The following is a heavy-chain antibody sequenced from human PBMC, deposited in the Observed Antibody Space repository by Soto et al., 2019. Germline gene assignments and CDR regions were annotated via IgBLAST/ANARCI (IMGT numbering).Heavy chain of an antibody. CDR2: INAGNGNT. D-gene: IGHD3-22*01. Sequence: GASVKVSCKASGYTFTSYAMHWVRQAPGQRLEWMGWINAGNGNTKYSQKFQGRVTITRDTSASTAYMELSSLRSEDTAVYYCARIYDSRGGPEAFDIWGQGTMVTVSS. CDR3: ARIYDSRGGPEAFDI. J-gene: IGHJ3*02. V-gene: IGHV1-3*01. CDR1: GYTFTSYA.